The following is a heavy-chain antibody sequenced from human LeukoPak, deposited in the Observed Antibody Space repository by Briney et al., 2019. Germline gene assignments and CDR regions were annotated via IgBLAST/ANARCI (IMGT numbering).Heavy chain of an antibody. CDR2: ISTFSTYT. J-gene: IGHJ4*02. Sequence: SGGSLRPSCAASGFTFTDYYMTWIRQAPGKGLEWLSYISTFSTYTNYADSVKGRFTISRDNANQSLFLQMDSLRADDTAVYYCARIKGYSSSPFDIWGQGTLVTVSS. D-gene: IGHD6-19*01. V-gene: IGHV3-11*06. CDR1: GFTFTDYY. CDR3: ARIKGYSSSPFDI.